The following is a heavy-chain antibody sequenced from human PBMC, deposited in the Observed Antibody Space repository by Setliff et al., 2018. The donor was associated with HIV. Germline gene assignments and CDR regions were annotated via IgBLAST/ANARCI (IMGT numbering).Heavy chain of an antibody. Sequence: SETLSLTCTVSGGSIYSGIYYWSWIRQPAGKGLEWIGHIYTSGSTNYNPSLKSRVTISVDTSKNQFSLRLSSVTAADAAVYYCARRGWNAYKAFDYWGQGTLVTVSS. CDR2: IYTSGST. CDR1: GGSIYSGIYY. V-gene: IGHV4-61*09. J-gene: IGHJ4*02. D-gene: IGHD1-1*01. CDR3: ARRGWNAYKAFDY.